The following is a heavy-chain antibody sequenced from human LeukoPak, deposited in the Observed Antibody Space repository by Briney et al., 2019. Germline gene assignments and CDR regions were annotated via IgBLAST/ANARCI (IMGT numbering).Heavy chain of an antibody. V-gene: IGHV4-34*01. D-gene: IGHD4-17*01. CDR1: GDSIISYY. CDR2: VNHGGTT. J-gene: IGHJ4*02. Sequence: SETLSLTCIVSGDSIISYYWSWIRQPPGRGLEWIGEVNHGGTTNYNPSLKSRVIISADTSKNQFSLKLNSVTAADTAVYYCARVVYGDSSKDFDYWGQGTLVTVSS. CDR3: ARVVYGDSSKDFDY.